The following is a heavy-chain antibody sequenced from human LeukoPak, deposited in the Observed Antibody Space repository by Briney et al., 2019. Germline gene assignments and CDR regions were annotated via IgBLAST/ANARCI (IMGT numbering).Heavy chain of an antibody. V-gene: IGHV5-51*01. Sequence: GESLKISCKGSGYSFTSYWIGWVRQMPGKGLEWMGIIYPGDSDTRYSPSFQGQVTISADKSISTAYLQWSSLKASDTAMYYCRTGYDYDSSTDAFDIWGQGTMVTVSS. D-gene: IGHD3-22*01. CDR3: RTGYDYDSSTDAFDI. CDR1: GYSFTSYW. CDR2: IYPGDSDT. J-gene: IGHJ3*02.